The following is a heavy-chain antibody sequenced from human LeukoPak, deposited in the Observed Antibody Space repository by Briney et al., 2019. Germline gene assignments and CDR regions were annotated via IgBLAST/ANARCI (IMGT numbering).Heavy chain of an antibody. V-gene: IGHV3-23*01. CDR2: VSGSGGST. Sequence: PGGSLRLSCAASGFTFINYAMNWVRQAPGKGLEWVSAVSGSGGSTYYADSVKGRFTVSRDNSKSTLYLQMNSLRAEDTAVYYCAKGSSRFDYWGQGTLVTVSS. D-gene: IGHD6-13*01. CDR1: GFTFINYA. CDR3: AKGSSRFDY. J-gene: IGHJ4*02.